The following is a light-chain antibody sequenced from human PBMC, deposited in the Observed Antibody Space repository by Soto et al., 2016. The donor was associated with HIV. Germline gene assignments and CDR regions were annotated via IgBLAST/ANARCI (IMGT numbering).Light chain of an antibody. CDR1: QSISSW. CDR2: KAS. V-gene: IGKV1-5*03. CDR3: QQYNSYLYT. J-gene: IGKJ2*01. Sequence: DIQMTQSLSTLSASVGDRVTITCRASQSISSWLAWYQQKPGKAPKLLIYKASNLESGVPSRFSGSGSGTEFTLTISSLQPDDFAIYYCQQYNSYLYTFGQETKLEIK.